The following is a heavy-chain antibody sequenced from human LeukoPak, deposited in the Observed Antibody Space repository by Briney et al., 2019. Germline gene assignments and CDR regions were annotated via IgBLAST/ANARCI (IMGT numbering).Heavy chain of an antibody. CDR1: GFTFDDYA. CDR3: AKGSSGWSTDAFDI. J-gene: IGHJ3*02. V-gene: IGHV3-9*01. CDR2: INWNTNSI. D-gene: IGHD6-13*01. Sequence: GGSLRLSCAASGFTFDDYAMHWVRQAPGKGLEWVSGINWNTNSIKYADSVKGRFTIPRDNAKNSLYLQMNSLRAEDTALYYCAKGSSGWSTDAFDIWGQGTMVTVSS.